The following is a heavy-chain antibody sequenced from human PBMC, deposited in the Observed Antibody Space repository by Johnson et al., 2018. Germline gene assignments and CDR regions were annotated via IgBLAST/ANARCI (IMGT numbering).Heavy chain of an antibody. Sequence: VQLVESGGGLVQPGGSLRLSCAAAGFNFNGHAMGWVRQTPGKGLEWVSGLIAPDGSTHYADSGKGRFTISRDNSKTTFYLQMNSLRAEDTAIYYWAKGFSGGYSDYWGQGTLVTVSS. CDR1: GFNFNGHA. V-gene: IGHV3-23*04. CDR2: LIAPDGST. CDR3: AKGFSGGYSDY. D-gene: IGHD1-26*01. J-gene: IGHJ4*02.